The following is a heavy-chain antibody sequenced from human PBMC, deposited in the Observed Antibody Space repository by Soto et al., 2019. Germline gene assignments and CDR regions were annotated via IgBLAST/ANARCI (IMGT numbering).Heavy chain of an antibody. CDR2: ISGSGGST. V-gene: IGHV3-23*01. CDR3: AKDPDYYGSGRRYYYYGMDV. D-gene: IGHD3-10*01. Sequence: PGGSLRLSCAVSGFTFDDYEMHWVRQGPGKGLEWVSAISGSGGSTYYADSVKGRFTISRDNSKNTLYLQMNSLRAEDTAVYYCAKDPDYYGSGRRYYYYGMDVWGQGTTVTVSS. CDR1: GFTFDDYE. J-gene: IGHJ6*02.